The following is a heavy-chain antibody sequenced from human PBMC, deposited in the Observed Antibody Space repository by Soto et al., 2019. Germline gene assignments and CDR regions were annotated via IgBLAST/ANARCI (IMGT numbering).Heavy chain of an antibody. D-gene: IGHD2-2*01. CDR1: GDSMTSGDYS. CDR2: IYRTGNT. Sequence: QLQLQGSGSRLVKSSQTLSLTCTVSGDSMTSGDYSWSWIRQPPGKGLEWLGYIYRTGNTHYSPSLKSRVSISQDRSKNQFSLELTSVTAADTAVYYCARGDYQYSIDYWGQGTLVTVSS. V-gene: IGHV4-30-2*01. J-gene: IGHJ4*02. CDR3: ARGDYQYSIDY.